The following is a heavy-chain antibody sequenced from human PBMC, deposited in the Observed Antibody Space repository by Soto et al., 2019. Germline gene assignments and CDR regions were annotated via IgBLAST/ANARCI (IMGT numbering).Heavy chain of an antibody. Sequence: GASVKVSCKTSGYTFISYGLHWVRQAPGQRLEWMGWINTGDGNTKYSPKFQGRVTITRDTSATTVHMELSSLRSGDTAVYYCARDQTYYYDSSGRNWFDPWGQGTLVTVSS. V-gene: IGHV1-3*04. J-gene: IGHJ5*02. CDR1: GYTFISYG. CDR2: INTGDGNT. D-gene: IGHD3-22*01. CDR3: ARDQTYYYDSSGRNWFDP.